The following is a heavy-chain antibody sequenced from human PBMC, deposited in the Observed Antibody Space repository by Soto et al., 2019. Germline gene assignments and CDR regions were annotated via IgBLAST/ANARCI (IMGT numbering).Heavy chain of an antibody. V-gene: IGHV1-69*01. Sequence: QVQLVQSGAEVKKPGSSVKVSCKASGGTFSSYAISWVRQAPGQGLEWMGGIIPIFGTANYAQKFQGRVTITADESTSTAYMELSSLRSEDTAVYYGARDLGGWGRSWTTPLDYWGQGTLVTVSS. CDR2: IIPIFGTA. CDR1: GGTFSSYA. D-gene: IGHD6-13*01. J-gene: IGHJ4*02. CDR3: ARDLGGWGRSWTTPLDY.